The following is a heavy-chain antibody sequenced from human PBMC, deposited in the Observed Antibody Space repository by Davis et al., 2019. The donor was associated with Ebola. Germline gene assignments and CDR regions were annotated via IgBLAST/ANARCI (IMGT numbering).Heavy chain of an antibody. CDR1: GGSISRSPYY. CDR3: ARDTADISAWYAY. V-gene: IGHV4-39*02. J-gene: IGHJ4*02. Sequence: MPSDTLSLTCTVSGGSISRSPYYWGWIRQPPGKGLVWIGSIHRRGSTYYSPSLKSRVTISADTSKNQFSLKLRSVTAADTAVYYCARDTADISAWYAYWGQGTLVTVSS. D-gene: IGHD6-19*01. CDR2: IHRRGST.